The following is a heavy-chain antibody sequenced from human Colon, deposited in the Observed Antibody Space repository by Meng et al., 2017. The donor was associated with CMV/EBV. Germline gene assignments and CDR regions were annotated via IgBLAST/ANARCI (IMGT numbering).Heavy chain of an antibody. Sequence: TVTGFARDTAEVGVCWIRQPPGKALEWLGLIYWNDNQRYNSSLKQRLTTTKDTSKNQVFLTMTNMNPVDTATYYCAYCRVGGWFETWGQGTLVTVSS. V-gene: IGHV2-5*01. J-gene: IGHJ5*02. CDR2: IYWNDNQ. CDR1: GFARDTAEVG. D-gene: IGHD4-23*01. CDR3: AYCRVGGWFET.